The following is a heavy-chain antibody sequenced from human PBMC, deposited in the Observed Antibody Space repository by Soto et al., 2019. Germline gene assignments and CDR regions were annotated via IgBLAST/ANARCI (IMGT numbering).Heavy chain of an antibody. V-gene: IGHV2-5*02. CDR1: GFSLSTSGVG. CDR2: IYWDDDK. D-gene: IGHD5-12*01. J-gene: IGHJ5*02. CDR3: AHSRDGYNYNWFDP. Sequence: QITLKESGPTLVKPTQTLTLTCTFSGFSLSTSGVGVGWIRQPPGKALEWLALIYWDDDKRYSPSLKSRLTITKDTSKYQVVLTMTNMDPVDTATYYCAHSRDGYNYNWFDPWGQGTLVTVSS.